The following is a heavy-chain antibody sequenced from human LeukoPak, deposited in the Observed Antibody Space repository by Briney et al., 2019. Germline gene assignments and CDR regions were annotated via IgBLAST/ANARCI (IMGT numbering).Heavy chain of an antibody. CDR1: GGTFSSYA. CDR3: ARAKEGIAAPYFDY. J-gene: IGHJ4*02. V-gene: IGHV1-69*05. D-gene: IGHD6-13*01. Sequence: SVKVSCKASGGTFSSYAISWVRQAPGQGLEWMGGIIPIFGTANYAQKFQGRVTITTDESRSTAYMELSSLRSEDTAVYYCARAKEGIAAPYFDYWGQGTLVTVSS. CDR2: IIPIFGTA.